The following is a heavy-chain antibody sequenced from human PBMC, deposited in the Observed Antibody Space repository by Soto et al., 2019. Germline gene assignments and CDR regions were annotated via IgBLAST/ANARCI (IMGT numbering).Heavy chain of an antibody. J-gene: IGHJ5*02. CDR1: SGSISRGDYY. CDR3: ARRPGNWFDP. CDR2: IYYSGST. Sequence: KASETLSLTCPVSSGSISRGDYYWSCVRQPPGKGLEWIGYIYYSGSTYYNPSLKSRVTISVDTSKNQFSLKLSSVAAADTAVYYCARRPGNWFDPWGQGTLVTVSS. V-gene: IGHV4-30-4*01.